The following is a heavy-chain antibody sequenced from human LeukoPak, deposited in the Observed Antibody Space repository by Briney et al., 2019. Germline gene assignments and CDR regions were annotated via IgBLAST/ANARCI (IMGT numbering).Heavy chain of an antibody. D-gene: IGHD1-7*01. CDR3: ASSTTETKHRLSYLRLNY. Sequence: SETLSLTCAVYGGSFSGYYWSWIRQPPGKGLEWIGEINHSGSTNYNPSLKSRVTISVDPSKNHFSLKLSSLTAPDTAVYYCASSTTETKHRLSYLRLNYWGQGTLVTVSS. CDR2: INHSGST. J-gene: IGHJ4*02. CDR1: GGSFSGYY. V-gene: IGHV4-34*01.